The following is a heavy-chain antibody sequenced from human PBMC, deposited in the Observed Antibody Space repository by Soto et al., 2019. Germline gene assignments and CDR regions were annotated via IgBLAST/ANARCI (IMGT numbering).Heavy chain of an antibody. D-gene: IGHD1-1*01. CDR2: MNPNSGNT. CDR3: ASRRPTGTANYYYYYYMDA. CDR1: GYTFTSYD. J-gene: IGHJ6*03. Sequence: GASVKVSCKASGYTFTSYDINWVRQATGQGLEWMGWMNPNSGNTGYAQKFQGRVTMTRNTSISTAYKELSSLRSEDTAVYYCASRRPTGTANYYYYYYMDAWGKGTTVTVSS. V-gene: IGHV1-8*01.